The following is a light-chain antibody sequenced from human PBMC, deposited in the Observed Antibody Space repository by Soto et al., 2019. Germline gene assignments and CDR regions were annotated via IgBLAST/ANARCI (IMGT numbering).Light chain of an antibody. CDR1: QSVSSSH. J-gene: IGKJ4*01. Sequence: EIVLTQSPGTLSLSPGERATLSCRASQSVSSSHLAWYQQKPGQAPRLLIYGASSRATGIPDRFSGSGSGTDFTLTISRLEPEDFVVYYCQQYGSSPPLTCGGGTKVEIK. V-gene: IGKV3-20*01. CDR2: GAS. CDR3: QQYGSSPPLT.